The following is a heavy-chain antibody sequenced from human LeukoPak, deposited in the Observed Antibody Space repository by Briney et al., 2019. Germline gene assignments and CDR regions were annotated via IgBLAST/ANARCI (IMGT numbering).Heavy chain of an antibody. CDR3: ARVWYYGDSYYFDY. Sequence: GGSLRLSCAASGLTVNSNYMSWVRQAPGKGLEWVSIIYSGGSTYYADSVKGRFTISRDNSRNTLYLQMNSLRAEDTAVYYCARVWYYGDSYYFDYWGQGTLVTVSS. CDR2: IYSGGST. CDR1: GLTVNSNY. V-gene: IGHV3-66*01. D-gene: IGHD4-17*01. J-gene: IGHJ4*02.